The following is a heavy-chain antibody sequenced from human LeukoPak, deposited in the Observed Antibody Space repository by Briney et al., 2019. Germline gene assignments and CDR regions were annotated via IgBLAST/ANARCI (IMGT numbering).Heavy chain of an antibody. CDR3: ARVDGWFGELLPSDY. CDR1: GFTFSSYE. V-gene: IGHV3-48*03. D-gene: IGHD3-10*01. J-gene: IGHJ4*02. CDR2: ISSGGTTI. Sequence: GGSLRLSCAASGFTFSSYEMNWVRQAPGKGLEWVSYISSGGTTIRYADSVKGRFTISRDNAKNSLYLQMNSLRAEDRAVYYCARVDGWFGELLPSDYWGQGTLVTVSS.